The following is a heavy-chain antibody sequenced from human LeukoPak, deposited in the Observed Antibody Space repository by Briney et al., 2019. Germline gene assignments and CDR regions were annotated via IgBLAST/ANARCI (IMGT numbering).Heavy chain of an antibody. V-gene: IGHV3-7*01. CDR2: IKEDGSKK. J-gene: IGHJ4*02. CDR3: ARDGRDGYIDY. CDR1: GFTFSSYW. Sequence: PGGSLRLSCAASGFTFSSYWMSWVRQAPGKGLEWVANIKEDGSKKYYVDSVKGRFTISSYNAKNSLHLQMNSLIAEDTAVYYCARDGRDGYIDYWGQGTLVTVSS. D-gene: IGHD5-24*01.